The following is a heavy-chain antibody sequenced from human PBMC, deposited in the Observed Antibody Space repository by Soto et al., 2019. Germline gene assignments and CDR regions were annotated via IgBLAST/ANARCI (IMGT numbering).Heavy chain of an antibody. D-gene: IGHD2-8*01. V-gene: IGHV1-46*01. CDR3: ARPPFPGCINGVCYPCDH. CDR2: INPSGGST. CDR1: GYTFTHYY. J-gene: IGHJ4*02. Sequence: QVQLVQSGAEVKKPGASVKVSCKASGYTFTHYYMHWVRQAPGQGLEWMGMINPSGGSTSYAQNFQDRLTMTRDTATSTVYMELSRLRSEDTAMYYCARPPFPGCINGVCYPCDHWGQGTLVTVSS.